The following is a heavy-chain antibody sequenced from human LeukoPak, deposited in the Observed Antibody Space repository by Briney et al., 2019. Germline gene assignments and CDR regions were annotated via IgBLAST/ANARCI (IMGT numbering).Heavy chain of an antibody. D-gene: IGHD2-15*01. Sequence: GGSLRLSCAASGFTFSSYDMHGVRQATGKGLEWVAAICNAGDTYYYGSVKSRFIISRENAKSSVYLQMNSLRVGDTALYYCKRGGRDGFDIWGQGTMVTVSS. J-gene: IGHJ3*02. CDR3: KRGGRDGFDI. CDR2: ICNAGDT. CDR1: GFTFSSYD. V-gene: IGHV3-13*01.